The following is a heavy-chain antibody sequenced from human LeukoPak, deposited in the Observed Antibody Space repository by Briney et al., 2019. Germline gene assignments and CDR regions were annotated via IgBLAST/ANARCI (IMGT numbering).Heavy chain of an antibody. Sequence: SETLSLTCTVSGGSISSSSYYWGWIRQPPGKGLEWIGEINHSGSTNYNPSLKSRVTISVDTSKNQFSLKLSSVTAADTAVYYCARGRGGYGKAFDIWGQGTMVTVSS. J-gene: IGHJ3*02. D-gene: IGHD3-16*01. V-gene: IGHV4-39*07. CDR2: INHSGST. CDR3: ARGRGGYGKAFDI. CDR1: GGSISSSSYY.